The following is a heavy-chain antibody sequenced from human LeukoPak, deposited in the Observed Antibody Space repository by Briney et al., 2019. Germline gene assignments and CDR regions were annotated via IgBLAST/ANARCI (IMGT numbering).Heavy chain of an antibody. V-gene: IGHV4-61*02. Sequence: SETLSLTCTVSGGSISSGSYYWSWIRQPAGKGLEWIGRIYTSGSTNYNSSLKSRVTISVDTSKNQFSLKLSSVTAADTAVYYCVTSGGPLNWFDPWGQGTLVTVSS. CDR2: IYTSGST. CDR1: GGSISSGSYY. CDR3: VTSGGPLNWFDP. J-gene: IGHJ5*02.